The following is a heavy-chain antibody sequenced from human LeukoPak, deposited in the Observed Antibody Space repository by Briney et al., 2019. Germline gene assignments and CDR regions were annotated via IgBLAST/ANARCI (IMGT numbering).Heavy chain of an antibody. CDR2: TYYTGST. J-gene: IGHJ4*02. V-gene: IGHV4-59*01. CDR1: GGSISSYY. D-gene: IGHD4/OR15-4a*01. CDR3: ARDSISANGFDY. Sequence: PSETLSLTCTVSGGSISSYYWSWIRQPPGKGLEWIGYTYYTGSTNYNPSLKSRVTISVDTSKNQFSLKLSSVTAADTAVYYCARDSISANGFDYWGQGTLVTVSS.